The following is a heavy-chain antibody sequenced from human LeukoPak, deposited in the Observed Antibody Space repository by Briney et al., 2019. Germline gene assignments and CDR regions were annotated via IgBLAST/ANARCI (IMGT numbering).Heavy chain of an antibody. CDR2: INHSGST. CDR3: ARGDSYGYRY. V-gene: IGHV4-34*01. CDR1: GGSFGGYY. D-gene: IGHD5-18*01. Sequence: SETLSLTCAVYGGSFGGYYWSWIRQPPGKGLEWIGEINHSGSTNYNPSLKSRVTISVDTSKNQFSLKLSSVTAADTAVYYCARGDSYGYRYRGQGALVTVSS. J-gene: IGHJ4*02.